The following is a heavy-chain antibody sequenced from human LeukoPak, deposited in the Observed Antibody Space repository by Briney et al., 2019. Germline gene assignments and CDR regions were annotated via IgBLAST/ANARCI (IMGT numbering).Heavy chain of an antibody. J-gene: IGHJ4*02. D-gene: IGHD1-7*01. CDR1: GYTFTGYY. V-gene: IGHV1-2*02. CDR3: ARDRVGITGTTHFDY. Sequence: ASVKVSCKASGYTFTGYYMHWVRQAPGQGLEWMGWINPNSGGTNYAKKFQGRVTMTRDTSISTAYMELSRLRSDDTAVYYCARDRVGITGTTHFDYWGQGTLVTVSS. CDR2: INPNSGGT.